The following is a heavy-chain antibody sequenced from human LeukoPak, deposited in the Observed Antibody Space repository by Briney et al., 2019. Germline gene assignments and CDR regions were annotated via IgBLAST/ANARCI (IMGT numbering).Heavy chain of an antibody. CDR3: ARIMNCSGGSCYMGAFDI. CDR1: GGSISSGSYY. V-gene: IGHV4-61*02. D-gene: IGHD2-15*01. CDR2: IYTSGST. J-gene: IGHJ3*02. Sequence: PSQTLSLTCTVSGGSISSGSYYWSWIRQPAGKGLEWIGRIYTSGSTNYNPSLKSRVTTSVDTSKNQFSLKLSSVTAADTAVYYCARIMNCSGGSCYMGAFDIWGQGTMVTVSS.